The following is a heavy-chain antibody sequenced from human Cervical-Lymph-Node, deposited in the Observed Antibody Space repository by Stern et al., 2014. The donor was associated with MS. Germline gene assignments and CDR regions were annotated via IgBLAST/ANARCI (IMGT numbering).Heavy chain of an antibody. J-gene: IGHJ4*02. V-gene: IGHV5-51*01. CDR1: GYSFTSYW. CDR3: ARGYGSGSYYFDY. CDR2: IYPGESDA. D-gene: IGHD3-10*01. Sequence: VQLVEPGAEVKKPGESLKISCKGSGYSFTSYWIGWGRQMPGKGLEWMGIIYPGESDARYSPSFQGQVTISADKSISTAYLQWSSLKASDTAMYYCARGYGSGSYYFDYWGQGTLVTVSS.